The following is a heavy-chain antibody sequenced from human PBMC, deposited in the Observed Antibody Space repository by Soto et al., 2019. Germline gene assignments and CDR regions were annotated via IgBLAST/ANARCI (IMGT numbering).Heavy chain of an antibody. D-gene: IGHD1-1*01. Sequence: QVQVVESGGGVVQPEKSLRLSCAASGFTFNRCGMHWVRQAPGKGLEWVAVISNDGKNDYYADSVKGRFTISRDNSRNIVYLEMRSLRIEDTAMYYCAKGEPESVYKSLEYWGQGTLVTVSS. J-gene: IGHJ4*02. V-gene: IGHV3-30*18. CDR3: AKGEPESVYKSLEY. CDR1: GFTFNRCG. CDR2: ISNDGKND.